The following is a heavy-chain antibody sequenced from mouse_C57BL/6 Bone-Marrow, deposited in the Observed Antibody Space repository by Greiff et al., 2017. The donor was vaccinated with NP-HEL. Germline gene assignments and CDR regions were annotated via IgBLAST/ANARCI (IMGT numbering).Heavy chain of an antibody. CDR1: GYTFTSYW. Sequence: QVQLQQPGAELVRPGSSVKLSCKASGYTFTSYWMHWVKQRPIQGLEWIGNIDPSDSETHYNQKFKDKATLTVDNSSSTAYMQLSSLTSEDSAVYYCARGGIYYALTFYAMDYWGQGTSVTVSS. J-gene: IGHJ4*01. D-gene: IGHD2-1*01. CDR3: ARGGIYYALTFYAMDY. V-gene: IGHV1-52*01. CDR2: IDPSDSET.